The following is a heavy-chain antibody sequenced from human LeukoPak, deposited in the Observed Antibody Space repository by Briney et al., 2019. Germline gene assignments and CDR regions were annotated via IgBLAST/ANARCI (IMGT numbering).Heavy chain of an antibody. D-gene: IGHD3-16*01. CDR1: GFSFSTYW. J-gene: IGHJ3*02. CDR2: IIHDGNEN. V-gene: IGHV3-7*01. CDR3: AREGASKISDAFDI. Sequence: PGGSLRLSCAVAGFSFSTYWMTWVRQAPGKGLEWLANIIHDGNENFYVSSVKGRFTISRDNAKNSLYLQMNSLRAEDTAVYYCAREGASKISDAFDIWGQGTMVTVSS.